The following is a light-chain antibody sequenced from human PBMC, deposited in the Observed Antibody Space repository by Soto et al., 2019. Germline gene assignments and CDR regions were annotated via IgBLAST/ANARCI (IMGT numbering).Light chain of an antibody. CDR2: DAS. Sequence: DIQMTQSPSSLSASVGDRLAITCRARQSISTYLNCYQHKPGKAPKLLISDASSLQSGIPSRFSGSGSGSDFTLIISSVQPEDLATYYCQQSYSTPYTFGEGTKLEIK. V-gene: IGKV1-39*01. CDR1: QSISTY. CDR3: QQSYSTPYT. J-gene: IGKJ2*01.